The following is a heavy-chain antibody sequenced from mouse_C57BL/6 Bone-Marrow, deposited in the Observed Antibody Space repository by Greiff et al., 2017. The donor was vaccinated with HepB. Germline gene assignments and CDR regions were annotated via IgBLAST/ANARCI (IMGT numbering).Heavy chain of an antibody. Sequence: QVQLQQSGAELVRPGASVTLSCKASGYTFTDYEMHWVKQTPVHGLEWIGAIDPETGGTAYNQKFKGKAILTADKSSSTAYMELRSLTSEDSAVYYCTRHQSYYYGSSYLFAYWGQGTLVTVSA. J-gene: IGHJ3*01. V-gene: IGHV1-15*01. CDR2: IDPETGGT. D-gene: IGHD1-1*01. CDR1: GYTFTDYE. CDR3: TRHQSYYYGSSYLFAY.